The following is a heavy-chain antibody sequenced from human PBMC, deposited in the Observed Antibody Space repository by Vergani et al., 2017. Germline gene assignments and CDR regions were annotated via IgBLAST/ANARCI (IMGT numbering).Heavy chain of an antibody. CDR3: ARDLRRADYGDYQRIVFDI. CDR2: INPNSGGT. Sequence: QVQLVQSGAEVKKPGASVKVSCKASGYTFTGYYMHWVRQAPGQGLEWMGWINPNSGGTNYAQKFQGRVTMTRDTSISTAYMELSRLRSDDTAVYYCARDLRRADYGDYQRIVFDIWGQGTMVTVSS. D-gene: IGHD4-17*01. V-gene: IGHV1-2*02. J-gene: IGHJ3*02. CDR1: GYTFTGYY.